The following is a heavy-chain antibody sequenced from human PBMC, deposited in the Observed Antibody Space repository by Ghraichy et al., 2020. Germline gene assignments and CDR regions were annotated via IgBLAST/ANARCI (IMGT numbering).Heavy chain of an antibody. Sequence: SETLSLTCTVSGGSISSYYWSWIRQPPGKGLEWFGYIYYSGSTNYNPSLKSRVTISVDTSKNQFSLKLSSVTAADTAVYYCAQLGLYNWFDPWGQGTLVTVSS. J-gene: IGHJ5*02. CDR1: GGSISSYY. CDR2: IYYSGST. CDR3: AQLGLYNWFDP. D-gene: IGHD7-27*01. V-gene: IGHV4-59*01.